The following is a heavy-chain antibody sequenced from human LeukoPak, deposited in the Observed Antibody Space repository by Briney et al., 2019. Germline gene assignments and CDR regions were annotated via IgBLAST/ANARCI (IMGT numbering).Heavy chain of an antibody. CDR1: GFTFSGSA. CDR3: ARDPTGVDGNWFDP. D-gene: IGHD3-3*01. V-gene: IGHV3-73*01. J-gene: IGHJ5*02. CDR2: IRSKANSYAT. Sequence: SGGSLRLSCAASGFTFSGSAMHWVRQASGKGLEWVGRIRSKANSYATAYAASVEGRFPISRDNAKNSLYLQMNSLRAEDTAVYYCARDPTGVDGNWFDPWGQGTLVTVSS.